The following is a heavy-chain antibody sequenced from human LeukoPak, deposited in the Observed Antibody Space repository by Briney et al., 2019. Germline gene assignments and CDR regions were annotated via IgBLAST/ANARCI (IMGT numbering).Heavy chain of an antibody. Sequence: PGGSLRLSCAASGFTFSNYGMSWVRQAPGKGLEWVSAISDSGSTYYADSVKGRFTISRGNSKNTLYLQMNSLRAEDTAVYYCAKRVPYSSSSVYFDSWGQGTLVTVSS. V-gene: IGHV3-23*05. CDR3: AKRVPYSSSSVYFDS. CDR1: GFTFSNYG. D-gene: IGHD6-6*01. CDR2: ISDSGST. J-gene: IGHJ4*02.